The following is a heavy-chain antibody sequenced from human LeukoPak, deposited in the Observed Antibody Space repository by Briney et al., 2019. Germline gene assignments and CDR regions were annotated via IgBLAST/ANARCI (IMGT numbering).Heavy chain of an antibody. CDR3: ARDSGRSGYLASYFDY. CDR2: IKQDGSEK. D-gene: IGHD3-22*01. J-gene: IGHJ4*02. V-gene: IGHV3-7*01. CDR1: GFTFSSYW. Sequence: GGSLRLSCAASGFTFSSYWMSWVRQAPGKGLEWVANIKQDGSEKYYVDPVKGRFTISRDNAKNSLYLQMNSLRAEDTAVYYCARDSGRSGYLASYFDYWGQGTLVTVPS.